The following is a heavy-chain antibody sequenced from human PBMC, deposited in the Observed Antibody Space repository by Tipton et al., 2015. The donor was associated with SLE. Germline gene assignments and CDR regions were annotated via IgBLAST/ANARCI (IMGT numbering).Heavy chain of an antibody. J-gene: IGHJ6*03. Sequence: LRLSCAVYGGSLTGYVWSWIRQPPGKGLEWIGEISHSGSTNYNPSLKSRVTISRDTSKNQLSLKLTFVTAADTAVYYCARGVAGYYFYYYMDVWGKGTTVTISS. CDR1: GGSLTGYV. V-gene: IGHV4-34*01. CDR2: ISHSGST. D-gene: IGHD3-10*01. CDR3: ARGVAGYYFYYYMDV.